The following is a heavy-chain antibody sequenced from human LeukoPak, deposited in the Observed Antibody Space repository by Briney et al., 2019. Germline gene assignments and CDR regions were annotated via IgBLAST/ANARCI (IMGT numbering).Heavy chain of an antibody. Sequence: SETLSLTCAVYGGSFSGYYWSWIRQPPGKGLEWIGEINHSGSTNYNPSLKSRVTISVDTSKNQFSLKLSSVTAADTAVYYCAREGYYYDSSGYWVHYWGQGTLVTVSS. CDR3: AREGYYYDSSGYWVHY. CDR2: INHSGST. J-gene: IGHJ4*02. V-gene: IGHV4-34*01. D-gene: IGHD3-22*01. CDR1: GGSFSGYY.